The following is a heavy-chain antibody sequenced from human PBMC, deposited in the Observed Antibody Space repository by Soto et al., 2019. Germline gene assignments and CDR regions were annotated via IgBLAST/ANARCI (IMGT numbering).Heavy chain of an antibody. J-gene: IGHJ3*02. CDR1: GGSISSSSYY. Sequence: TSETLSLTCTVSGGSISSSSYYWGWIRQPPGKELEWIGSIYYSGSTYYNPSLKSRVTITVDTSKNLFSLKLSSVTAADTAVYYFASYDFWSGYYEAFDISGQGTMVTXSS. CDR2: IYYSGST. V-gene: IGHV4-39*01. D-gene: IGHD3-3*01. CDR3: ASYDFWSGYYEAFDI.